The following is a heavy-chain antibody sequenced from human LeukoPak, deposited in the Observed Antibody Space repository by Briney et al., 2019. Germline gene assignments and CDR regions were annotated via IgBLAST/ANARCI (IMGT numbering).Heavy chain of an antibody. V-gene: IGHV3-21*01. J-gene: IGHJ4*02. CDR2: ISSSSSYI. Sequence: GGSLRLSCAASGFTFSSYSMNWVRQAPGKGLEWVSSISSSSSYIYYADSVKGRFTISRDNAKNSLYLQMNSLRAEDTAEYYCARVAVGATFDYWGQGTLVTVSS. CDR1: GFTFSSYS. D-gene: IGHD1-26*01. CDR3: ARVAVGATFDY.